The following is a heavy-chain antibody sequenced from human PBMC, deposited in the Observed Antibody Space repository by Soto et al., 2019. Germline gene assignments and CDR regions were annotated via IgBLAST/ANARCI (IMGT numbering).Heavy chain of an antibody. J-gene: IGHJ6*02. CDR3: ARERVVVAATPYYYYYGMDV. Sequence: EASVKVSCKASGYTFTGYYMHWVRQAPGQGLEWMGWINPNSGGTNYAQKFQGWVTMTRDTSISTAYVELSRLRSDDTAVYYCARERVVVAATPYYYYYGMDVWGQGTTVTVSS. CDR1: GYTFTGYY. V-gene: IGHV1-2*04. CDR2: INPNSGGT. D-gene: IGHD2-15*01.